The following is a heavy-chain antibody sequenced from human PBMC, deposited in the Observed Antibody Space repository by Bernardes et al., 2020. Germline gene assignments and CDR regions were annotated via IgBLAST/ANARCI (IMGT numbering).Heavy chain of an antibody. CDR2: IYYSGST. V-gene: IGHV4-39*01. J-gene: IGHJ4*02. Sequence: SETLSLTCTVSGGSISSSSYYWAWIRQPPGKGLEWIGSIYYSGSTYYSPSLKSRVTISVDTSKNQFSLKLSSVTAADTAVYYCATHGKSRDGYKFDHWGQGTLVTVSS. CDR1: GGSISSSSYY. D-gene: IGHD5-12*01. CDR3: ATHGKSRDGYKFDH.